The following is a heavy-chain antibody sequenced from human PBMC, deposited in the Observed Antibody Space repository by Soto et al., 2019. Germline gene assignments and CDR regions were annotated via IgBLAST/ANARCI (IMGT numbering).Heavy chain of an antibody. CDR2: IYHSGST. J-gene: IGHJ6*03. Sequence: SETLSLTCAVSSGSISSSNWWSWVRQPPGKGLEWIGEIYHSGSTNYNPSLKSRVTISVDKSKNQFSLKLSSVTAADTAVYYCARSPNWNDVDYYYYYMDVWGKGTTVTVSS. CDR1: SGSISSSNW. CDR3: ARSPNWNDVDYYYYYMDV. D-gene: IGHD1-20*01. V-gene: IGHV4-4*02.